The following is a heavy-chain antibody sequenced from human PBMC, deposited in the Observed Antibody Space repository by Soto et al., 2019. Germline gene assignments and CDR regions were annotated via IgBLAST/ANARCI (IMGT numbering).Heavy chain of an antibody. CDR1: GDSFTSYG. CDR2: ISAYNGNT. J-gene: IGHJ4*02. D-gene: IGHD6-13*01. CDR3: ARDLAAGNCDY. V-gene: IGHV1-18*01. Sequence: ASVKLSCKASGDSFTSYGISWVRQAPGQGLEWMGWISAYNGNTNYAQKLQGRVTMTTDTSTSTAYMELRSLRSDDTAVYYCARDLAAGNCDYWGQGTLVTVSS.